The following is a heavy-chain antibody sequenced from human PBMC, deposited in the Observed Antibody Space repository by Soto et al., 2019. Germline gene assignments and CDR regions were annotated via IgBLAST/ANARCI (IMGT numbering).Heavy chain of an antibody. Sequence: QVQLVQSGAEVKKPGSSVKVSCKASGGTFSSYAISWVRQAPGQGLEWMGGIIPIFGTANYAQKFQGRVTITADESTSTADMELSSLRSEDTAVYYCARDPIPRATPQDYYYYYGLDVWGQGTTVTVSS. CDR3: ARDPIPRATPQDYYYYYGLDV. CDR1: GGTFSSYA. J-gene: IGHJ6*02. D-gene: IGHD2-2*02. V-gene: IGHV1-69*12. CDR2: IIPIFGTA.